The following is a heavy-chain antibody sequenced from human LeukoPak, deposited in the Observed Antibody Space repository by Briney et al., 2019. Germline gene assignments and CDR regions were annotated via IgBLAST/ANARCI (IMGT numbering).Heavy chain of an antibody. CDR3: AKWGDYDILTGYYVPDY. CDR1: GFTFSSYA. CDR2: ITGSDGSS. J-gene: IGHJ4*02. V-gene: IGHV3-23*01. Sequence: QPGASLRLSCAASGFTFSSYAMSWVRQAPGKGLEWVSAITGSDGSSYYADSVKGRFTISRDNSKNTLYLQVNSLRAEDTAVYYCAKWGDYDILTGYYVPDYWGQGTLVTVSS. D-gene: IGHD3-9*01.